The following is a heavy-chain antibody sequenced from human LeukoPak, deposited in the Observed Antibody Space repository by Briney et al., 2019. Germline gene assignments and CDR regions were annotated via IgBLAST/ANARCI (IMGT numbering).Heavy chain of an antibody. J-gene: IGHJ4*02. Sequence: PSQTLSLTCTVSGGSISSASYYWSWVRQPAGKGLEWIGRVYTSGSTNYKPSLESRVTMSVDTSKNQFSLNLSSVTAADTAVYYCARGNSSSWPLDYWGQGALVTVSS. CDR2: VYTSGST. V-gene: IGHV4-61*02. D-gene: IGHD6-13*01. CDR3: ARGNSSSWPLDY. CDR1: GGSISSASYY.